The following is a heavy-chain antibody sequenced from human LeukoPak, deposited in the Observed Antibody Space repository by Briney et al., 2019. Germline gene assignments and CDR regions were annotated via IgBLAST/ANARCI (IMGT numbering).Heavy chain of an antibody. CDR3: ARDQTTVTTRYFDY. V-gene: IGHV4-4*02. CDR1: GGSISSSNW. Sequence: PSETLSLTCAVSGGSISSSNWWSWVRQPPGKGLEWIGEIYHSGSTNYNPSLKSRVTISVDKSKNQFSLKLSSVTAADTAVYYCARDQTTVTTRYFDYWGQGTLVTVSS. CDR2: IYHSGST. D-gene: IGHD4-17*01. J-gene: IGHJ4*02.